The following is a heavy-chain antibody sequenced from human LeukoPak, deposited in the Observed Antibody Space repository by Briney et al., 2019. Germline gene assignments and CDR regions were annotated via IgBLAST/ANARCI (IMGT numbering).Heavy chain of an antibody. J-gene: IGHJ4*02. CDR1: GYTFNSYY. CDR2: INPSGGST. CDR3: ARDGQWLGQGFDY. D-gene: IGHD6-19*01. Sequence: ASVKVSCKASGYTFNSYYMHWVRQAPAQGLEWMGIINPSGGSTSYAQKFQGRVTMTSDTSTSTVYMELSSLRSEDTAVYYCARDGQWLGQGFDYWGQGTLVTVSS. V-gene: IGHV1-46*02.